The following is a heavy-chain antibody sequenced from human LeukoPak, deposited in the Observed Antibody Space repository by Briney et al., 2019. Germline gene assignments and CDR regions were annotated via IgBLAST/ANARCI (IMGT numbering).Heavy chain of an antibody. D-gene: IGHD3-10*01. CDR1: GGSISSSSYY. Sequence: PSETLSLTCTVSGGSISSSSYYWGWIRQPPGKGLEWIGSIYYSGSTYYNPSLKSRVTISVDTSKNQFSLKLSSVTAADTAVYYCAQSSRYYGSGSYFRPFDYWGQGTLVTVSS. V-gene: IGHV4-39*07. CDR2: IYYSGST. CDR3: AQSSRYYGSGSYFRPFDY. J-gene: IGHJ4*02.